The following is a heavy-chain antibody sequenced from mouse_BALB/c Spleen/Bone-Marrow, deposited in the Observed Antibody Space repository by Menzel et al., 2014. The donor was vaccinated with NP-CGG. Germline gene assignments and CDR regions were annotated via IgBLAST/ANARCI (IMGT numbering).Heavy chain of an antibody. J-gene: IGHJ1*01. CDR2: IDPANGNT. Sequence: EVQRVESGAELVKPGASVKLSCTASGFNIKDTYMHWVKQRPEQGLEWIGRIDPANGNTKYDPKFQGKATITAGTSSNTAYLQLSSLTSEDTAVYYCANYDYGWYFDVWGAGTTVTVSS. D-gene: IGHD2-4*01. CDR1: GFNIKDTY. CDR3: ANYDYGWYFDV. V-gene: IGHV14-3*02.